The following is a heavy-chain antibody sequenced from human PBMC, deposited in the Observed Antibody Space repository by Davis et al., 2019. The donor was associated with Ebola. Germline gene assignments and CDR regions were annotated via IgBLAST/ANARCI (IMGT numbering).Heavy chain of an antibody. D-gene: IGHD1-14*01. Sequence: PGGSLRLSCAASGFTFSNYNFHWVRQTPGKGLEWLAAISFDASRIYYADSVKGRFTISRDNSKNTLYLQINSLRSEDTGTYYCARGDTGDDASELDHWGQGTLVTVSS. CDR3: ARGDTGDDASELDH. CDR2: ISFDASRI. V-gene: IGHV3-30*04. J-gene: IGHJ4*02. CDR1: GFTFSNYN.